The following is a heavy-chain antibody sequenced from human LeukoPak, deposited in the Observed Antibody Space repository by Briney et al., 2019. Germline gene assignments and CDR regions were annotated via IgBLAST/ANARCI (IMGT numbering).Heavy chain of an antibody. J-gene: IGHJ6*03. D-gene: IGHD2-2*01. CDR3: QSTSCYACYYYYMDV. Sequence: GGSLRLSCAASGFTFSNAWMSWVRQAPGKGLEWVGRIKSKTDGGTTDYAAPVKGRFTISRDDSKNTLYLQMNSLKTEDTAVYYCQSTSCYACYYYYMDVWGKGTTVTVSS. V-gene: IGHV3-15*01. CDR2: IKSKTDGGTT. CDR1: GFTFSNAW.